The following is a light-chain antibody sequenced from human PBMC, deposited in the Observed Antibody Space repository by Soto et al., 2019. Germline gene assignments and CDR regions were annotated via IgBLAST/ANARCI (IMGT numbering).Light chain of an antibody. CDR3: QQRSNWPST. Sequence: EIVLTQSPATLSLSPGERATLSCRASQSVSSYLAWYQQKPGQAPRLLIYDASNRFTGIPARFSGSGSGTDFTLTISSLEPEDFAVYYCQQRSNWPSTFGQGTRLEI. CDR2: DAS. J-gene: IGKJ5*01. V-gene: IGKV3-11*01. CDR1: QSVSSY.